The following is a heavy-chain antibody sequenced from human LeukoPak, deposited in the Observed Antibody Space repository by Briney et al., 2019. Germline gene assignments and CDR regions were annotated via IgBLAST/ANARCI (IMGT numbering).Heavy chain of an antibody. CDR3: ARDAGREDCV. CDR2: VSKTGDT. Sequence: NSSETLSLTCTASSGSVTTHYWAWIRQPPGKGLEWIGFVSKTGDTNYNPSLKSRVSISVDTTKNLFSLKLSSVTAADTAVYYCARDAGREDCVWGQGTLVTVSS. V-gene: IGHV4-4*08. J-gene: IGHJ4*02. CDR1: SGSVTTHY. D-gene: IGHD2-21*01.